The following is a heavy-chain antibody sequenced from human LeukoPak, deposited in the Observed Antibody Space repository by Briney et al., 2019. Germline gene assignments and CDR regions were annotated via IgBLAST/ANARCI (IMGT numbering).Heavy chain of an antibody. V-gene: IGHV4-4*07. CDR1: GGSISSYY. D-gene: IGHD3-22*01. CDR2: IYTSGST. CDR3: ARAAWAYYYDSSGYLSPYNWFDP. Sequence: SETLSLTCTVSGGSISSYYWSWLRQPAGKGLEWIGRIYTSGSTNYNPSLKSRVTMSVDTSKNQFSLKLSSVTAADTAVYYCARAAWAYYYDSSGYLSPYNWFDPWGQGTLVTVSS. J-gene: IGHJ5*02.